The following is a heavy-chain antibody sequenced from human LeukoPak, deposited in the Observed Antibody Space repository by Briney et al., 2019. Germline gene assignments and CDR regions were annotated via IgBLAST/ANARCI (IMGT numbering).Heavy chain of an antibody. CDR3: ARDLATYYYDSSGYPDAFDI. Sequence: PGGSRRLSCAASGSTFSSYEMNWVRQAPGKGREWVSYISSSGSTIYYADSVKGRFTISRDNAKNSLYLQMNSLRAEDTAVYYCARDLATYYYDSSGYPDAFDIWGQGTMVTVSS. CDR2: ISSSGSTI. J-gene: IGHJ3*02. V-gene: IGHV3-48*03. CDR1: GSTFSSYE. D-gene: IGHD3-22*01.